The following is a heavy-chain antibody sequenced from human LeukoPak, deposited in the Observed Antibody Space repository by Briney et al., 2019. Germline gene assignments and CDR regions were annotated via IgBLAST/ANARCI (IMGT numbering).Heavy chain of an antibody. CDR2: ISSGSLTI. J-gene: IGHJ3*02. V-gene: IGHV3-48*04. D-gene: IGHD2-15*01. CDR1: GFTFSDYT. Sequence: PGGSLRLSCAASGFTFSDYTMNWVRQAPGKGLEWVSYISSGSLTIYYADSVKGRFTISRDNAKNSLYLQMNSLRAEDTSVYYCARTYCSGGTCYLGDAFDIWGQGTMVTVSS. CDR3: ARTYCSGGTCYLGDAFDI.